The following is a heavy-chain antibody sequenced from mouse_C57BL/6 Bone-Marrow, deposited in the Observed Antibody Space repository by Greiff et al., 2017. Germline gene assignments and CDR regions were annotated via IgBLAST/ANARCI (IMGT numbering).Heavy chain of an antibody. V-gene: IGHV14-2*01. CDR3: TRSLIYYGTNY. Sequence: VQLQQSGAELVKPGASVKLSCTASGFNIKDYYIHWVKQRTEQGLEWIGRIDPADGETKYAPKFQDKATITAYTSSNTAYLQLSSLTSEDTAVYYCTRSLIYYGTNYWGQGTTLTVSS. CDR1: GFNIKDYY. CDR2: IDPADGET. D-gene: IGHD1-1*01. J-gene: IGHJ2*01.